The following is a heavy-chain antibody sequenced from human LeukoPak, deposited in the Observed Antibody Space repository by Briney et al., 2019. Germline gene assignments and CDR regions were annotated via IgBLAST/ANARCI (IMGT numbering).Heavy chain of an antibody. Sequence: SQTLSPACTLSGRSVTSQSWGWVRQPPGRGIEWVGSIHYSGHQNNNPSLKSGVTISVDTSKNEFSLRLSSVTAADTAVYYCARGGSRQWLACDAFDIWGRGKRVTVSS. CDR2: IHYSGHQ. CDR1: GRSVTSQS. J-gene: IGHJ3*02. CDR3: ARGGSRQWLACDAFDI. D-gene: IGHD6-19*01. V-gene: IGHV4-59*02.